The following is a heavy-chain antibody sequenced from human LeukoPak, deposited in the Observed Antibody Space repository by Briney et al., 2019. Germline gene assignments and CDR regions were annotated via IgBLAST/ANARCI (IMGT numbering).Heavy chain of an antibody. CDR1: GYTFTGYY. CDR2: INPNTGGT. J-gene: IGHJ5*02. D-gene: IGHD2-15*01. CDR3: ARGVAAPLGRWFDP. V-gene: IGHV1-2*02. Sequence: ASVKVSCKASGYTFTGYYMHWVRQAPGQGLEWMGWINPNTGGTNYAQRFQGRVTVTRDTSISTAYMELSSLTSDDTAVYYCARGVAAPLGRWFDPWGQGTLVTVSS.